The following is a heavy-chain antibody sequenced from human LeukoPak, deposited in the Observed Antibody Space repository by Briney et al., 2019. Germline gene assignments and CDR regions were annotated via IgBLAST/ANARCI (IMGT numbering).Heavy chain of an antibody. CDR3: ARWTILTASNWFDR. CDR2: IYYSGNT. V-gene: IGHV4-31*03. D-gene: IGHD3-9*01. CDR1: GGSISSCGYC. Sequence: SQTLSLTCTVSGGSISSCGYCWSWIRPHPGKGLEWIGYIYYSGNTYYNPSLKSRFTISIDTSKNQFSLKLSSVTAADTAVYYCARWTILTASNWFDRWGQGTLVTASS. J-gene: IGHJ5*02.